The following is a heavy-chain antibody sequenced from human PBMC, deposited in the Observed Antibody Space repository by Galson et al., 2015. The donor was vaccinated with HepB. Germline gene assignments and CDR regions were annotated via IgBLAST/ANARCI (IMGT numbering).Heavy chain of an antibody. CDR3: TMTQWPPPYGMDV. V-gene: IGHV3-15*01. J-gene: IGHJ6*02. Sequence: SLRLSCAASGFTFSNAWMSWVRQAPGKGLEWVGRIKSKTDGGTTDYAAPVKGRFTISRDDSKNTLYLQMNSLKTEDTAVYYCTMTQWPPPYGMDVWGQGTTVTVSS. D-gene: IGHD6-19*01. CDR2: IKSKTDGGTT. CDR1: GFTFSNAW.